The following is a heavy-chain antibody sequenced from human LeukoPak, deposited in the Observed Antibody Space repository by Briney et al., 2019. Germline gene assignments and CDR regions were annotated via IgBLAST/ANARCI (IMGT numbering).Heavy chain of an antibody. CDR1: GYTFTSYD. CDR3: ATVKSLSYGPAFGY. Sequence: GASVKVSCKASGYTFTSYDINWVRQATGQGLEWMGWMNPNSGNTGYAQKFQGRVTMTRNTSINTAYMELSSLRSEDTAVYYCATVKSLSYGPAFGYWGQGTLVTVSS. D-gene: IGHD5-18*01. CDR2: MNPNSGNT. J-gene: IGHJ4*02. V-gene: IGHV1-8*01.